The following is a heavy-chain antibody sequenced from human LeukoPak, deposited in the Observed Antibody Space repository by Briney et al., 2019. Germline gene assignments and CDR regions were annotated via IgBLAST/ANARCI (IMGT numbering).Heavy chain of an antibody. CDR3: ARDLFHCSSTSCYHPFDY. CDR2: ISAYNGNT. D-gene: IGHD2-2*01. V-gene: IGHV1-18*04. J-gene: IGHJ4*02. Sequence: ASVKVSCKASGYTFTSYGISWVRQAPGQGLEWMGWISAYNGNTNYAQKLQGRVTMTTDTSTSTAYMELRSLRSDDTAVYYCARDLFHCSSTSCYHPFDYWGQGPLVTVSS. CDR1: GYTFTSYG.